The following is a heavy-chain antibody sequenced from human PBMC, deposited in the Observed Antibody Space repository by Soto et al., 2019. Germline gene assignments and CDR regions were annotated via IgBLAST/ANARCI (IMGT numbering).Heavy chain of an antibody. CDR1: GGSISSGGYY. V-gene: IGHV4-31*03. D-gene: IGHD3-22*01. CDR2: IYYSGST. CDR3: AGAYDSSGYYAGNDY. Sequence: QVQLQESGPGLVKPSQTLSLTCTVSGGSISSGGYYWSWIRQHPGKGLEWIGYIYYSGSTYYNPSLKSRVTISVDTSKNQFSLKLSSVTAADTAVYYFAGAYDSSGYYAGNDYWGQGTLVTVSS. J-gene: IGHJ4*02.